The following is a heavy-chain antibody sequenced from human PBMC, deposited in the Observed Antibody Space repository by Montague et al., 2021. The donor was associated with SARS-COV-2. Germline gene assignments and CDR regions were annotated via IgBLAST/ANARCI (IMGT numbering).Heavy chain of an antibody. CDR2: ISSSGSTI. D-gene: IGHD1-26*01. CDR3: ARVFATVGAMDRNDY. Sequence: SLRLSCAASGFSFSSYEMNWVRQAPGKGLEWVSYISSSGSTIYYADSVKGRFTISRDNAKNSLYLQMNSLRAEDTAVYYCARVFATVGAMDRNDYWGQGTRVTVSS. CDR1: GFSFSSYE. J-gene: IGHJ4*02. V-gene: IGHV3-48*03.